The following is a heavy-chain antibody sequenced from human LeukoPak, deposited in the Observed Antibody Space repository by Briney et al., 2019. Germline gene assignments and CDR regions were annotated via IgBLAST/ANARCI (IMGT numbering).Heavy chain of an antibody. CDR2: INPNSGGT. CDR1: GYTFTGYY. D-gene: IGHD3-22*01. J-gene: IGHJ6*03. V-gene: IGHV1-2*02. CDR3: ARDRYYYDSSGYYLLGFHIHYYYYYMDV. Sequence: ASVKVSCKASGYTFTGYYMHWVRQAPGQGLESMGWINPNSGGTNYAQKFRGRVTMSRDTSIRTAYMERSRLRSDDTAVYYCARDRYYYDSSGYYLLGFHIHYYYYYMDVWGKGTTVTISS.